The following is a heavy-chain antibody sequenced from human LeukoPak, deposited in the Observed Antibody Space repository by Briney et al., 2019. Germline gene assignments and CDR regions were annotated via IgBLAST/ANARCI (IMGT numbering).Heavy chain of an antibody. J-gene: IGHJ3*01. Sequence: GGSLRLSCAASGFTFTSYTMHWVRQAPVKGLEWVAIVSYDGTDKYYAHSVKGRFTIPRDNSKETLYLQMNNLRPDDTAVYYCARDKVLIDAFDFWGQGTMVTVSS. V-gene: IGHV3-30-3*01. CDR3: ARDKVLIDAFDF. CDR2: VSYDGTDK. CDR1: GFTFTSYT.